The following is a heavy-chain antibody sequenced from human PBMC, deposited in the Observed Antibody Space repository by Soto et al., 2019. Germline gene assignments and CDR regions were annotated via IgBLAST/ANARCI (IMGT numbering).Heavy chain of an antibody. Sequence: QVQLQQCGAGLLKPSETLSLTSAVYGGFFSGYYWSWIRQPPGKGLEWIGEINHSGSTNYNPSLKSRVTISVDTSKNQFSLKLSSVTAADTAVYYCARAYSSSSYYFDYWGQGTLVTVSS. CDR3: ARAYSSSSYYFDY. CDR1: GGFFSGYY. CDR2: INHSGST. J-gene: IGHJ4*02. D-gene: IGHD6-6*01. V-gene: IGHV4-34*01.